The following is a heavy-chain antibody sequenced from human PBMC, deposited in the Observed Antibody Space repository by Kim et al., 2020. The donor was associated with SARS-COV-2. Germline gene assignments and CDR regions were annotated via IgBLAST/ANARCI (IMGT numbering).Heavy chain of an antibody. CDR2: T. CDR3: AKDLGWYRFDY. D-gene: IGHD3-3*01. J-gene: IGHJ4*02. Sequence: TYYNPSLKSRVTISVDTSKNQFSLKLNSVTAADAAVYYCAKDLGWYRFDYWGLGTLVTVSS. V-gene: IGHV4-39*07.